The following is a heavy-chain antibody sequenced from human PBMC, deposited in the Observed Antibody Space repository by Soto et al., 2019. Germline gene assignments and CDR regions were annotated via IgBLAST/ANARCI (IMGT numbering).Heavy chain of an antibody. CDR2: ISGSGGST. Sequence: EVQLLESGGGLVQPGGSLRLSCAASGFTFSSYAMSWVRQAPGKGLEWVSAISGSGGSTYYADSEKGRFTISRDNSKNTLYLQMNSLRADDTAVYYCATAEYQLPYYYYGMDGWGQGTTITVSS. CDR3: ATAEYQLPYYYYGMDG. J-gene: IGHJ6*02. V-gene: IGHV3-23*01. CDR1: GFTFSSYA. D-gene: IGHD2-2*01.